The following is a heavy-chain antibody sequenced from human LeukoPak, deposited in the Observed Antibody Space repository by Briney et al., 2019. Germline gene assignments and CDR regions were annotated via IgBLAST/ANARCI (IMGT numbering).Heavy chain of an antibody. Sequence: ASVKVSCKVSGYTLTELSMHWVRQAPGKGLEWMGGFDPEDGETIYAQKFQGRVTMTEDTSTDTAYMELSSLRSEDTAVYYCATVTSHQFGDAFDIWGQGTRVTVSS. CDR1: GYTLTELS. D-gene: IGHD3-10*01. V-gene: IGHV1-24*01. J-gene: IGHJ3*02. CDR2: FDPEDGET. CDR3: ATVTSHQFGDAFDI.